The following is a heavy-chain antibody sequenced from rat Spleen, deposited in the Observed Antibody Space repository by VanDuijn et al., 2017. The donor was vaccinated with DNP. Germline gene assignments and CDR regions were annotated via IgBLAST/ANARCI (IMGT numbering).Heavy chain of an antibody. Sequence: EVQLVETGGGLVQPGKSLKLSCVASGFTFNGYWMYWIRQAPGKGLEWVASINTDGGSTYYPDSVKVRCTISRDNAENTVYLQMNSLRSEDTATYYCAKRPFYYDGSYYYVDAMDAWGQGTSVTVSS. CDR1: GFTFNGYW. D-gene: IGHD1-12*02. V-gene: IGHV5-58*01. CDR2: INTDGGST. CDR3: AKRPFYYDGSYYYVDAMDA. J-gene: IGHJ4*01.